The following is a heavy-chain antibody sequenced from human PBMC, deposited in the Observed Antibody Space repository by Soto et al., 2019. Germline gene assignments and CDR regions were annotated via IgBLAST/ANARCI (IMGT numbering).Heavy chain of an antibody. V-gene: IGHV2-26*01. CDR1: GLSITDSEMG. Sequence: QVTLKESGPVLVKPTETLTLRCTVSGLSITDSEMGVSWIRQPPGKALEWLAHIDSSGEKSYRTFLKSRLTFSKDTSKSQIVLIMTNMDPADTATYYCARRHLAVAVSPWFDPWGQGILVTVSS. CDR3: ARRHLAVAVSPWFDP. D-gene: IGHD3-16*01. CDR2: IDSSGEK. J-gene: IGHJ5*02.